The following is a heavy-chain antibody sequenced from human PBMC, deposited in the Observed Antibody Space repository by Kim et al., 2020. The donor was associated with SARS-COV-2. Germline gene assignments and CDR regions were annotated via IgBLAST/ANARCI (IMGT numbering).Heavy chain of an antibody. V-gene: IGHV3-23*01. Sequence: GGSRRLSWVASGFTFDTYAMSWVLKAPGKGLEWVSVISGGGVNKFYADSVRGRVTFSRDNAKNTLYLQMNSLRDEDTAHYYCAKMVRMDAYKYDYYYGM. CDR3: AKMVRMDAYKYDYYYGM. CDR2: ISGGGVNK. D-gene: IGHD2-8*01. CDR1: GFTFDTYA. J-gene: IGHJ6*01.